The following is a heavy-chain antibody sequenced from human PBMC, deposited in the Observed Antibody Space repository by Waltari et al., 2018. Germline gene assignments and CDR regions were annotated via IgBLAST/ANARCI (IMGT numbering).Heavy chain of an antibody. V-gene: IGHV4-38-2*02. D-gene: IGHD1-26*01. J-gene: IGHJ4*02. Sequence: QVQLQESGPGLVKPSETLSLPCTVSSFTINSGYYWGWIRQPPGKGLGWIGSIYHSGSTYYNASLKSRVTISVDMSKNQFSLKLKSVTAADTAVYYCARGRNSGSYYTWGQGTLVTVSS. CDR3: ARGRNSGSYYT. CDR2: IYHSGST. CDR1: SFTINSGYY.